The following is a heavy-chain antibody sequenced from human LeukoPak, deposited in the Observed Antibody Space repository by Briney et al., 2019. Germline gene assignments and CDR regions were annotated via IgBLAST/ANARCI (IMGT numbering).Heavy chain of an antibody. CDR1: GGSFSGYY. D-gene: IGHD3-22*01. V-gene: IGHV4-34*01. CDR3: ARVTGYMIEDYFDY. J-gene: IGHJ4*02. Sequence: PSETLSLTCAVYGGSFSGYYWSWIRQPPGKGLEWIGEINYSGSTNYNPSLKSRVTISVDTSKNQFSLRLRSVTAADTAVYYCARVTGYMIEDYFDYWGQGTLVTVSS. CDR2: INYSGST.